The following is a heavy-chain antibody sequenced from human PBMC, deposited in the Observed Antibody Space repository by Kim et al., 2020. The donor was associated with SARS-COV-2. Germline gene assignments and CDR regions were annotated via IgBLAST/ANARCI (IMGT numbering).Heavy chain of an antibody. V-gene: IGHV1-3*01. CDR3: ARVEDYDFWSGPPNRGHYYCGVDV. CDR2: INGGNGDT. CDR1: GYTFTSYA. D-gene: IGHD3-3*01. J-gene: IGHJ6*02. Sequence: ASVKVSCKASGYTFTSYAMHWVRQAPGQRPEWMGWINGGNGDTQYSQKFQGRVTITRDTSASTAYMDLSSLRSEDTAVYYCARVEDYDFWSGPPNRGHYYCGVDVWGQGTTVTVSS.